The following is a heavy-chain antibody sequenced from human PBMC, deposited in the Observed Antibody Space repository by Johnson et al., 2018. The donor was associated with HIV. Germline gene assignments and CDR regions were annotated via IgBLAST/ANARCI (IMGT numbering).Heavy chain of an antibody. Sequence: KGRFTISRDNSKNTLYLQMNSLRAEDTAVYYCAKDIGDLGAFDIWGHGTKVTVSS. J-gene: IGHJ3*02. CDR3: AKDIGDLGAFDI. D-gene: IGHD3-10*01. V-gene: IGHV3-30*02.